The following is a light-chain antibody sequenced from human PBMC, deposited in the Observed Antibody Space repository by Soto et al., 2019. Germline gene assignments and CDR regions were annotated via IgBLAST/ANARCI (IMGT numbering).Light chain of an antibody. CDR2: DNN. Sequence: QSVLTQPPSVSAAPGQKVSISCSGTSSNLGKNSVSWYQHLPGTAPRLLIYDNNKRPSGIPDRFSGSRSATSATLGITGLQTGDEADYYCGTWDDSLSAGVFGGGTKVTVL. V-gene: IGLV1-51*01. J-gene: IGLJ2*01. CDR3: GTWDDSLSAGV. CDR1: SSNLGKNS.